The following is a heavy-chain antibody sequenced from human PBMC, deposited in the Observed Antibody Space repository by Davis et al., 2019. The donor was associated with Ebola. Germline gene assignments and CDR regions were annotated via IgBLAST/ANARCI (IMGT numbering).Heavy chain of an antibody. CDR1: GGSFSDYF. CDR2: VSHGGVS. CDR3: ARTTKTSISDSGLGYTYFDP. D-gene: IGHD1-1*01. V-gene: IGHV4-34*01. Sequence: MPSETLSLTCAVYGGSFSDYFWSWIRQSPGKGLEWIGKVSHGGVSDYTPSLRSRVTISVDTSKNQFSLKMNPVTAADTAVYYCARTTKTSISDSGLGYTYFDPWGQGTQVTVSS. J-gene: IGHJ5*02.